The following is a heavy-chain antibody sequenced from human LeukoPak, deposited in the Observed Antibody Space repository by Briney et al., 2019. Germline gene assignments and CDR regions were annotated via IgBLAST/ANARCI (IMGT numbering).Heavy chain of an antibody. CDR1: GYTFTSYY. J-gene: IGHJ5*02. CDR3: ARDRQDCSSTSCYSPENCFDP. Sequence: ASVKVSCKASGYTFTSYYMHWVRQAPGQGLEWMGIINPSGGSTSYAQKFQGRVTMTRDMSTSTVYMELSSLRSEDTAVYYCARDRQDCSSTSCYSPENCFDPWGQGTLVTVSS. D-gene: IGHD2-2*01. CDR2: INPSGGST. V-gene: IGHV1-46*01.